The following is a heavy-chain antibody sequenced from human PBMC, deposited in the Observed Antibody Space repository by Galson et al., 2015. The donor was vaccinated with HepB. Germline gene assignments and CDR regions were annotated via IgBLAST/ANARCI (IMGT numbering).Heavy chain of an antibody. CDR2: IGSSGTTI. D-gene: IGHD3-22*01. J-gene: IGHJ4*02. CDR3: AKTAYFYDNYGPMDERGFDY. CDR1: GFNLRPYG. Sequence: SLRLSCAASGFNLRPYGMNWVRQAPGKGLEWVAYIGSSGTTIDHADSVKGRFTISRNNAKNELYLQLNSLRAEDTAVYYCAKTAYFYDNYGPMDERGFDYWGQGALVTVSS. V-gene: IGHV3-48*04.